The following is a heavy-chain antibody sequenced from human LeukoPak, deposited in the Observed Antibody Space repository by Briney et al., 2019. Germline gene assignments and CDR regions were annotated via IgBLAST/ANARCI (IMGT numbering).Heavy chain of an antibody. D-gene: IGHD4-17*01. V-gene: IGHV3-48*03. CDR2: ISSSSTTI. J-gene: IGHJ3*02. CDR1: GFSFSSYE. Sequence: PGGSLRLSCAASGFSFSSYEMNWVRQAPGKGLEWVSYISSSSTTIYYADSVKGRFTISRDNAKNSLYLQMNSLRAEDTAVYYCARENGDHADAFDIWGQGTMVTVSS. CDR3: ARENGDHADAFDI.